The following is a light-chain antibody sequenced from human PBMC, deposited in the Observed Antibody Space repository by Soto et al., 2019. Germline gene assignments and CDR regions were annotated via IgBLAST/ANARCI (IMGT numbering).Light chain of an antibody. CDR2: EVK. J-gene: IGLJ6*01. CDR3: RTYTTTGSSI. V-gene: IGLV2-14*01. Sequence: QSALTQPASVSGSPGQSITITCSGTTDDVGSTDSVSWYQHHPGEAPRLVIYEVKNRPSGVTGRFSGSKSVNTASLSISGLQPEDEADYYCRTYTTTGSSIFGSGTNVTVL. CDR1: TDDVGSTDS.